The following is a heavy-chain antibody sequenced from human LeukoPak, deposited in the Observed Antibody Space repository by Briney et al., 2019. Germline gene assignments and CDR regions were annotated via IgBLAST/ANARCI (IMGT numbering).Heavy chain of an antibody. Sequence: GGSLRLSCAASGFTFSNYAMNWVRQAPGKGLEWVSYISSSSSTIYYADSVKGRFTISRDNAKNSLYLQRNSLRAEDTAVYYCARDYYVDYWGQGTLVTVSS. D-gene: IGHD3-10*01. CDR3: ARDYYVDY. CDR1: GFTFSNYA. V-gene: IGHV3-48*04. J-gene: IGHJ4*02. CDR2: ISSSSSTI.